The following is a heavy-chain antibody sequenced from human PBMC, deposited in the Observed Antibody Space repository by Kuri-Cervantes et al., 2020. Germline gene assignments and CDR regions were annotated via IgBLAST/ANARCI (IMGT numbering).Heavy chain of an antibody. CDR3: ATTCAYYYDSSGDY. CDR1: GGSISSGGYY. CDR2: IYYSGST. J-gene: IGHJ4*02. D-gene: IGHD3-22*01. Sequence: ESLKISCTVSGGSISSGGYYWSWIRQPPGKGLEWIGSIYYSGSTYYNPSLKSRVTISVDTSKNQFSLKLSSVTAADTAVYYCATTCAYYYDSSGDYWGQGTLVTVSS. V-gene: IGHV4-39*01.